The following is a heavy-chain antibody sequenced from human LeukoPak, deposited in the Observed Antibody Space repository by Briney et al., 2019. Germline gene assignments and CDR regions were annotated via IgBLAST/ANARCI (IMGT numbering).Heavy chain of an antibody. CDR1: GFTFSSYS. V-gene: IGHV3-21*04. Sequence: GGSLRLSCAASGFTFSSYSMNWVRQAPGKGLEWVSSITSSSSYIYYADSVKGRFTISRDNAKNSLYLQMNSLRAEDTALYYCAKDIGGLAVAGPLDYWGQGTLVTVSS. CDR2: ITSSSSYI. J-gene: IGHJ4*02. CDR3: AKDIGGLAVAGPLDY. D-gene: IGHD6-19*01.